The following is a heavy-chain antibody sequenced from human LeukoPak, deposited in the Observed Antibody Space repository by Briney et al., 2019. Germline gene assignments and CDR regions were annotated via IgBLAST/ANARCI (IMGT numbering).Heavy chain of an antibody. CDR1: GYSFTNNW. D-gene: IGHD2-15*01. Sequence: GESLKISCQGSGYSFTNNWIGWVRQMPGKGLEWMGITYPGDSNTRYSPSFQGQVTISADKSVSSAYLQWSSLKASDTAMYYCVRSPACSSGTCYPNWFDPWGQGTLVTVSS. J-gene: IGHJ5*02. V-gene: IGHV5-51*01. CDR3: VRSPACSSGTCYPNWFDP. CDR2: TYPGDSNT.